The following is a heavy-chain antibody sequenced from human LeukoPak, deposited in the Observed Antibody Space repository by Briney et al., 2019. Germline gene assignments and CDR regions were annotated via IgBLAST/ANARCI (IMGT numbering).Heavy chain of an antibody. Sequence: GGSLRLSCAASGFTFSSYAMSWVRQAPGKGLEWVSAISGSGGSTYYADSVKGRFTISRDNSKNTLYLQMNSLRAEDTAVYYCAKALMVAATSYYFDYWGQGTLVTVPS. J-gene: IGHJ4*02. D-gene: IGHD2-15*01. CDR1: GFTFSSYA. CDR3: AKALMVAATSYYFDY. CDR2: ISGSGGST. V-gene: IGHV3-23*01.